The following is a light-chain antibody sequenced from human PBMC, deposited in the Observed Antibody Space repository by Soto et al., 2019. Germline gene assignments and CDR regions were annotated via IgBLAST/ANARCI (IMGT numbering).Light chain of an antibody. CDR1: QGVSSN. Sequence: EIVMTQSPATLSVSPGERATLSCRASQGVSSNLAWYQQKPGQPPRLLIYSTSGRATGIPDRFSGSGSGTDFTLTISRLEPEDFAVYYCQQYGSSRTFGQGTKVDIK. CDR2: STS. V-gene: IGKV3-20*01. CDR3: QQYGSSRT. J-gene: IGKJ1*01.